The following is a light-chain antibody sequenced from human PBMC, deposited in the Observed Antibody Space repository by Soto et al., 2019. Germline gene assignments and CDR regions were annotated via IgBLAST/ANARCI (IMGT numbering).Light chain of an antibody. CDR2: ELT. V-gene: IGLV2-18*02. J-gene: IGLJ2*01. CDR1: SGDVGTYNR. Sequence: QSALTQPPSVSGSPGQSVTISCTGTSGDVGTYNRVSWYQQPPGTAPKLMIYELTNRPSGFPDRFSGSKSGNAASLTISGLQAADEADYYCSSYKSSTTVVFGGGTKLTVL. CDR3: SSYKSSTTVV.